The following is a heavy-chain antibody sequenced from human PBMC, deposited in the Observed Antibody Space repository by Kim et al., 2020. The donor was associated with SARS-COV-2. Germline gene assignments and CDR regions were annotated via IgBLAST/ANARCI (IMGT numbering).Heavy chain of an antibody. D-gene: IGHD6-13*01. CDR3: ARLRVAAANLWYFDL. J-gene: IGHJ2*01. Sequence: PSLKRRVTRAVDKSKNQFSLKLSSVTAADTAVYYCARLRVAAANLWYFDLWGRGTLVTVSS. V-gene: IGHV4-4*02.